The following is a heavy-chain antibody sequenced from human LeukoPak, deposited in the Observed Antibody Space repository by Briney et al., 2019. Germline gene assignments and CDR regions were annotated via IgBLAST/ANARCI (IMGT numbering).Heavy chain of an antibody. V-gene: IGHV4-4*07. CDR2: IYTSGST. J-gene: IGHJ2*01. Sequence: SETLSLTCTVSGGSISGSYWHWVRQPAEKGLEWIGRIYTSGSTNYNPSLKSRVTMSVDTSKNQFSLKLSSVTAADTAVYYCARDALYCSSSSCYRYWYFDLWGRGTLVTVSS. CDR3: ARDALYCSSSSCYRYWYFDL. CDR1: GGSISGSY. D-gene: IGHD2-2*01.